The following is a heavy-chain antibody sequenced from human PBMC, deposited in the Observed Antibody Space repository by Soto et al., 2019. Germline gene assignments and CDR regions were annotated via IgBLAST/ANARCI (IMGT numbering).Heavy chain of an antibody. CDR2: IYYSGST. Sequence: SETLSLTCTVTGDSISSRSYYWGWIRQPPGKGLEWIGSIYYSGSTYNNPSLRSRVSMSIDTSKDQFSLKLKSVTAADTALYFCARQRTSVVTQAYFDVWGSGSLVTVSS. CDR3: ARQRTSVVTQAYFDV. CDR1: GDSISSRSYY. V-gene: IGHV4-39*01. D-gene: IGHD2-21*02. J-gene: IGHJ4*02.